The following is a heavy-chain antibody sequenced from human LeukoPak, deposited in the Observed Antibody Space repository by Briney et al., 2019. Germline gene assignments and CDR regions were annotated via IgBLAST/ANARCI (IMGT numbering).Heavy chain of an antibody. D-gene: IGHD2-21*02. CDR3: ARGAPYCGGDCSVYFDY. CDR1: GGSINNYY. Sequence: SETPSLTCTVSGGSINNYYWSWIRQSAGKGLEWIGRMYPTGNTNYNPSLRGRVTMSVDTSKSQFFLRLTSVTAADTALYYCARGAPYCGGDCSVYFDYWGQGRLVTVSS. CDR2: MYPTGNT. J-gene: IGHJ4*02. V-gene: IGHV4-4*07.